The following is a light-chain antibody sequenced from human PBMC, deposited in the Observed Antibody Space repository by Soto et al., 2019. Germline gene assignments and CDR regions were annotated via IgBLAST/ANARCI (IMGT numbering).Light chain of an antibody. CDR3: LQHSTYPLT. CDR2: AVS. CDR1: QGIRDD. J-gene: IGKJ1*01. Sequence: DIQMTQFPSSLSASVGDRVTITCRASQGIRDDLGWYQQKPGKAPKRLIYAVSSLQSGVPSRFSGSGSGTEFTLAISSLQPEDSATFYCLQHSTYPLTFGQGTKVEIK. V-gene: IGKV1-17*01.